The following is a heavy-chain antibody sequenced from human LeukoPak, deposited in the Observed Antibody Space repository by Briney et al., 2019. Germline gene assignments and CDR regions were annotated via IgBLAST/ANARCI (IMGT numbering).Heavy chain of an antibody. CDR2: INAGNGNT. Sequence: GASVKVSCKASGYTLTSYAMHWVRQAPGQRLEWMGWINAGNGNTKYSQKFQGRVTITRDTSASTAYMELSSLRSEDTAVYYCARAPRGTVTTWFDYWGQGTLVTVSS. J-gene: IGHJ5*01. CDR1: GYTLTSYA. CDR3: ARAPRGTVTTWFDY. D-gene: IGHD4-17*01. V-gene: IGHV1-3*01.